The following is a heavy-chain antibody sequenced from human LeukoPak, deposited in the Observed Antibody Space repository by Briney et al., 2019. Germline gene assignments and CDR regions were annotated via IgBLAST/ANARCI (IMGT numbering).Heavy chain of an antibody. CDR2: INHSGST. J-gene: IGHJ3*02. V-gene: IGHV4-34*01. CDR3: ARGKPVVRGAKRPLAFDI. Sequence: SETLSLTCAVYGGSFSGYYWSWIRQPPGKGLEWIGEINHSGSTNYNPSLKSRVTISVDTSKNQFSLKLSSVTAADTAVYYCARGKPVVRGAKRPLAFDIWAKGQWSPSLQ. CDR1: GGSFSGYY. D-gene: IGHD3-10*01.